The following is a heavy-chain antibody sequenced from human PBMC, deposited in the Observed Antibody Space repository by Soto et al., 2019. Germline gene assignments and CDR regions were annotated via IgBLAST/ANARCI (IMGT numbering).Heavy chain of an antibody. CDR3: VRDRSLLVPTSIDY. V-gene: IGHV3-48*03. Sequence: EVQLVESGGGLVQPGGSLRLSCTVSGFIFSKYEMNWVRQAPGKGLEWISYISYSGSPTGYADSVKGRFTISRDNADNSLYLQMNSLRAEDTAVYYCVRDRSLLVPTSIDYWGHGTLVTASS. J-gene: IGHJ4*01. CDR1: GFIFSKYE. CDR2: ISYSGSPT. D-gene: IGHD3-3*01.